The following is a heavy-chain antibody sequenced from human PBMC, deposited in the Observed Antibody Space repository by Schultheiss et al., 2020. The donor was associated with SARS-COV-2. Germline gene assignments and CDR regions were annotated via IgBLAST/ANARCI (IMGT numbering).Heavy chain of an antibody. D-gene: IGHD2-2*01. J-gene: IGHJ4*02. CDR1: GGTFSSYA. CDR3: ARVCSSTSCHDY. Sequence: ASVKVSCKASGGTFSSYAISWVRQAPGQGLEWMGGINANSGGTDYGQKFQGRVTMTRDTSISTAYMELSRLRSDDTAVYYCARVCSSTSCHDYWGQGTLVTVSS. V-gene: IGHV1-2*02. CDR2: INANSGGT.